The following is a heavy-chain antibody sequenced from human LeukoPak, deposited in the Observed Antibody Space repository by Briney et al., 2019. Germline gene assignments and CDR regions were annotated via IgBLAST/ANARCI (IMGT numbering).Heavy chain of an antibody. D-gene: IGHD2-2*02. CDR1: GFTFSSYA. Sequence: GSLRLSCAASGFTFSSYAMSWVRQPPGKGLEWIGSIYYSGSTYYNPSLKSRVTISVDTSKNQFSLKLSSVTAADTAVYYCARLPRWDIVVVPAAIVDSWGQGTVVIVSS. J-gene: IGHJ4*02. V-gene: IGHV4-39*01. CDR2: IYYSGST. CDR3: ARLPRWDIVVVPAAIVDS.